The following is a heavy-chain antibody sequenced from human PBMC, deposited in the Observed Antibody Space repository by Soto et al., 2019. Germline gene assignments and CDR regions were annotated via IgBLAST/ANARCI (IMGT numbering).Heavy chain of an antibody. V-gene: IGHV3-7*01. D-gene: IGHD3-10*01. CDR3: ARESGYGSGAHVNHYLES. CDR2: IKMDASEK. J-gene: IGHJ4*01. CDR1: GFTFGSYL. Sequence: GGSVRRSCAASGFTFGSYLMSCVRQAPGKGLEWLATIKMDASEKKYVDSVKGRFTMSRDNAKKSLYLQMDSLRAEDTAVYYCARESGYGSGAHVNHYLESWGHGT.